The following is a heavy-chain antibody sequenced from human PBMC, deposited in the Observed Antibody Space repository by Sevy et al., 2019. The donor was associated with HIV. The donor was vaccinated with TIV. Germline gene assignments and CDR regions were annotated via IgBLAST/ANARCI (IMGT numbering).Heavy chain of an antibody. J-gene: IGHJ5*02. CDR1: GFSFNNAW. V-gene: IGHV3-15*01. D-gene: IGHD2-8*01. CDR2: IKNKPDGGTT. CDR3: CTEGNVLLAEGWGHWFDP. Sequence: GGSLRLSCAASGFSFNNAWMSWVRQAPGKGLEWIGRIKNKPDGGTTDYAAPVKGRFTISRDDSKNTLYLQMNSLKTEDTAVYYCCTEGNVLLAEGWGHWFDPWGQGTLVTVSS.